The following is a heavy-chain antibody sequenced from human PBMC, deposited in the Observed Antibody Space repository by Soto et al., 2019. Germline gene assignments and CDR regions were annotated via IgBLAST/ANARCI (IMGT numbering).Heavy chain of an antibody. D-gene: IGHD2-15*01. Sequence: VSLRLSCVASGFTFRTYTMNWVRQAPGKGLEWVSGIRGFSPYTFYVESVKGRFTISRDNAKNSLYLQMNSLGVEDTAVYYCARDRGYDAHDYYYNAMDVWGQGTTVTVSS. V-gene: IGHV3-21*01. CDR2: IRGFSPYT. CDR1: GFTFRTYT. J-gene: IGHJ6*02. CDR3: ARDRGYDAHDYYYNAMDV.